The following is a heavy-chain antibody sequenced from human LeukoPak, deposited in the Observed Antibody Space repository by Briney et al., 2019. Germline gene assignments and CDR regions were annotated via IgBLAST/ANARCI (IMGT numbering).Heavy chain of an antibody. J-gene: IGHJ4*02. Sequence: GGSLRLSCAASGFTFSSYGMHWVRQAPGEGLEWVAVIWYDGSNKYYADSVKGRFTISRDNSKNTLYLQMNSLRAEDTAVYYCARDNSANFDYWGQGTLVTVSS. CDR3: ARDNSANFDY. CDR1: GFTFSSYG. CDR2: IWYDGSNK. D-gene: IGHD2-21*01. V-gene: IGHV3-33*01.